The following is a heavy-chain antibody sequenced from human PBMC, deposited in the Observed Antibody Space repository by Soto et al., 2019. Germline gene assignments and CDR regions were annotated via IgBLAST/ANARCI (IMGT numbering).Heavy chain of an antibody. J-gene: IGHJ6*03. CDR3: ARVNKSDTAMATGGYYYYMDV. D-gene: IGHD5-18*01. Sequence: QVQLQQWGAGLLKPSETLSLTCAVYGGSFSGYYWSWIRQPPGKGLEWIGEINHSGSTNYNPSLKSRVTISVDTSKNQFSLKLSSVTAADTAVYYCARVNKSDTAMATGGYYYYMDVWGKGTTVTVSS. CDR2: INHSGST. V-gene: IGHV4-34*01. CDR1: GGSFSGYY.